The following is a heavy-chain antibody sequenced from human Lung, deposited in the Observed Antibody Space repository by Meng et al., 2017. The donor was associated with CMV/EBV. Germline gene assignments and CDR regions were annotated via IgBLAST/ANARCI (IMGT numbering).Heavy chain of an antibody. D-gene: IGHD2-8*01. CDR3: ARDGFCSNGVCTISGDAFDI. J-gene: IGHJ3*02. CDR1: GFTFSNHA. CDR2: ISYDGRNN. V-gene: IGHV3-30*04. Sequence: GESLKISCAASGFTFSNHAMHWVRQAPGKGLEWMALISYDGRNNFHADSVKGRFTISRDNSKNTLFLQMNSLRAEDTAVYYCARDGFCSNGVCTISGDAFDIWGQGTMVXVS.